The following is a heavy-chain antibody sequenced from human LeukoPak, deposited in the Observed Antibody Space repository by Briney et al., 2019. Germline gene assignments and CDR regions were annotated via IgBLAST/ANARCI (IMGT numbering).Heavy chain of an antibody. Sequence: PSETLSLTCAVYGGSFSGYYWSCIRQPPGKGLEWSGEINHRGSTNYNPSLKSRVTISVDTSKNPLSLKLSSVTAADTAVYYCARGRVGTMVRGISYYYAMDLWGQGTTVTVSS. CDR2: INHRGST. CDR3: ARGRVGTMVRGISYYYAMDL. J-gene: IGHJ6*02. CDR1: GGSFSGYY. D-gene: IGHD3-10*01. V-gene: IGHV4-34*01.